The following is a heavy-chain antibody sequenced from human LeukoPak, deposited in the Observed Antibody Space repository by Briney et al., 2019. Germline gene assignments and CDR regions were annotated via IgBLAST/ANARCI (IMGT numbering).Heavy chain of an antibody. CDR1: GGTFSSYA. CDR3: ARRPRPDVPWGGYYYGMDV. V-gene: IGHV1-69*13. J-gene: IGHJ6*02. D-gene: IGHD1-26*01. Sequence: PGASVKVSCKASGGTFSSYAISWVRQAPGQGLEWMGGIIPIFGTANYAQKFQGRVTITADESTSTAYMELSSLRSEDTAVYYCARRPRPDVPWGGYYYGMDVWGQGTTVTVSS. CDR2: IIPIFGTA.